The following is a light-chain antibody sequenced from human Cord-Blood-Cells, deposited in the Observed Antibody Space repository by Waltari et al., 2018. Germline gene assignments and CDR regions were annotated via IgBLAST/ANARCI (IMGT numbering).Light chain of an antibody. CDR3: QSYDSSLSGSV. J-gene: IGLJ2*01. V-gene: IGLV1-40*01. CDR1: SPTIGAGHD. CDR2: GNS. Sequence: QSVLTQPPSVSGAPRQRVTISCTGSSPTIGAGHDVHRYQQLPGTAPKLLIYGNSNRPSGVPDRFSGSKSGTSASLAITGLQAEDEADYYCQSYDSSLSGSVFGGGTKLTVL.